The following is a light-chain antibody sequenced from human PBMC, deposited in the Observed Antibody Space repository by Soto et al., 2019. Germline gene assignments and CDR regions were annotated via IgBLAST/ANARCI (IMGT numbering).Light chain of an antibody. CDR1: SSNIGSNS. V-gene: IGLV1-44*01. Sequence: QSVVTQPPSASGTPGQRVTISCSGSSSNIGSNSVNWYQQVPGTAPKLLIYGNNQRPSGIPDRVSGSKSGTSASLAISGLQSEDEADYYCAAWDDRLNAVVFGGGTKVTVL. CDR2: GNN. J-gene: IGLJ2*01. CDR3: AAWDDRLNAVV.